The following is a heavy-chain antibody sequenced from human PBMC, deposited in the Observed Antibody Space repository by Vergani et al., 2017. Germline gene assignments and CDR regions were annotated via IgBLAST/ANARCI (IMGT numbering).Heavy chain of an antibody. J-gene: IGHJ4*02. D-gene: IGHD3-3*01. CDR2: INWNGVST. CDR3: ARDRSADYDFWSGYYTQYYFDY. CDR1: GFTFDDYG. Sequence: EVQLVESGGGVVRPGGSLRLSCAASGFTFDDYGMSWVRQAPGKGLEWGSGINWNGVSTGYADSVKGRFTISRDNAKNSLYLQMNSLRAEDTALYYCARDRSADYDFWSGYYTQYYFDYWGQGTLVTVSS. V-gene: IGHV3-20*04.